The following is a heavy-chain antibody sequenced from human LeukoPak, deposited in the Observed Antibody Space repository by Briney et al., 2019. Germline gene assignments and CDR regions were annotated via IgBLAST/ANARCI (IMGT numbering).Heavy chain of an antibody. CDR2: IYHSGNT. CDR1: GGSISSGGYS. CDR3: ARTYYDILTGYYFDP. D-gene: IGHD3-9*01. Sequence: SQTLSLTCAVSGGSISSGGYSWSWIRQPPGKGLEWIGYIYHSGNTYYNPSLKSRVTISLDRSRNQFSLKLSSVTAADTAVYYCARTYYDILTGYYFDPWGQGTLVTVSS. J-gene: IGHJ5*02. V-gene: IGHV4-30-2*01.